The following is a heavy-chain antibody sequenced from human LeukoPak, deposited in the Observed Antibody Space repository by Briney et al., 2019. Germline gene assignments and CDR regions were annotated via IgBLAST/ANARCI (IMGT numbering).Heavy chain of an antibody. CDR1: GGTFSSYT. CDR3: ASCSSTSCSDAFDI. D-gene: IGHD2-2*01. J-gene: IGHJ3*02. V-gene: IGHV1-69*02. CDR2: IIPILGIA. Sequence: GASVKVSCKASGGTFSSYTISWVRQAPGQGLEWMGRIIPILGIANYAQKFQGRVTITADESTSTAYMELSSLRSEDTAVYYCASCSSTSCSDAFDIWGQGTMVTVSS.